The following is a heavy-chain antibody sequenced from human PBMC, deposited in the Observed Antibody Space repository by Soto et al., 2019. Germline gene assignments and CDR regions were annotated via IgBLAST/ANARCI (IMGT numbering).Heavy chain of an antibody. CDR2: ISYDGSNK. V-gene: IGHV3-30*18. CDR3: AKDNGSGCDWLRVGDASDI. CDR1: GFTFSSYG. J-gene: IGHJ3*02. D-gene: IGHD5-12*01. Sequence: QVQLVESGGGVVQPGRSLRLSCAASGFTFSSYGMPWVRQAPGKGLEWVAVISYDGSNKYYADSVKGRLTISRDNSKNTLYPQMNSLRGEDTAVYYCAKDNGSGCDWLRVGDASDIWGQGTMVTVSS.